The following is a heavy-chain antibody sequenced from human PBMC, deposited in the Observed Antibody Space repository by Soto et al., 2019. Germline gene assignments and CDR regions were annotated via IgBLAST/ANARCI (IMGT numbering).Heavy chain of an antibody. CDR3: AKGDSSWVSWFDP. V-gene: IGHV1-2*02. Sequence: QVHLVQSGAEVQKPGASVRISCQASGYTFTAQYLHWVRKAPGEGLEWMGWINPTTGATRYAQKFQGRVTMTRDTSMSTAYLEVRSLRPDDTAVYYCAKGDSSWVSWFDPWGQGTLVTVSS. CDR1: GYTFTAQY. J-gene: IGHJ5*02. D-gene: IGHD6-19*01. CDR2: INPTTGAT.